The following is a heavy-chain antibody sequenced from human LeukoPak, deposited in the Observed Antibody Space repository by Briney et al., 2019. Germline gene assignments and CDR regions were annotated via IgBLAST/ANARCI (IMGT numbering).Heavy chain of an antibody. CDR3: ARVITDSSGWYGGNDAFDI. J-gene: IGHJ3*02. D-gene: IGHD6-19*01. Sequence: ASVKVSCTASGYTFTGYYMHWVRQAPGQGLEWMGWINPNSGGTNYAQKFQGRVTMTRDTSISTAYMELSRLRSDDTAVYYCARVITDSSGWYGGNDAFDIWGQGTMVTVFS. V-gene: IGHV1-2*02. CDR1: GYTFTGYY. CDR2: INPNSGGT.